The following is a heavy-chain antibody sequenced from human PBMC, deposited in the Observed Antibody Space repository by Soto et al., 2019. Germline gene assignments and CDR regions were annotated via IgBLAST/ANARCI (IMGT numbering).Heavy chain of an antibody. J-gene: IGHJ6*02. D-gene: IGHD6-19*01. V-gene: IGHV3-72*01. CDR1: GLIFSDYN. CDR2: IRRKANSYTT. Sequence: EVQLVESGGGLVQPGWSLRLSRAASGLIFSDYNMDWVRQAPGKGLEWVGRIRRKANSYTTEYAASVKGRSTIPRDNSGSSRYLQMNSLITGGGAVYDFALLGGWAGGSNDIDVCGQATRVSVS. CDR3: ALLGGWAGGSNDIDV.